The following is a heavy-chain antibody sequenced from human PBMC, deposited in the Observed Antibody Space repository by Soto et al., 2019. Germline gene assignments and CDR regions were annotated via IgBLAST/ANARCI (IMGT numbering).Heavy chain of an antibody. J-gene: IGHJ6*02. V-gene: IGHV3-72*01. Sequence: SQRVFSAASGFTFSAHHIDRVRQAPGKGVEWVDRIRNPDNSYNTEYAVSVKGRIIILRDDSKSKLYLQIKSLEREDAAVHYCVRVGATVVRGINYYGVDVWGQGTTVTVSS. CDR1: GFTFSAHH. CDR2: IRNPDNSYNT. CDR3: VRVGATVVRGINYYGVDV. D-gene: IGHD3-10*01.